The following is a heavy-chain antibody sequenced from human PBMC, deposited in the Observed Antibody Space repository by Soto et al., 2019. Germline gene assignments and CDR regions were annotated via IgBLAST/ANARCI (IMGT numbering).Heavy chain of an antibody. D-gene: IGHD3-3*01. CDR3: IDLGSGAFYSGMDV. V-gene: IGHV3-15*07. CDR1: GFTFSDAW. Sequence: EVQLVESGGGLVKPGGSLRLSCATSGFTFSDAWMNWVRQTPGKGLEWVGLIKSKVHGGTIYYAAPVNGRFTISRDDSKSTLYLQMNSLKPEDTAVYYCIDLGSGAFYSGMDVWGQGTTVTVSS. J-gene: IGHJ6*02. CDR2: IKSKVHGGTI.